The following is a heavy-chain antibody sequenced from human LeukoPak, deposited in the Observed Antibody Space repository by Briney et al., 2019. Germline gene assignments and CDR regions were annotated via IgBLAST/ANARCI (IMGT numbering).Heavy chain of an antibody. Sequence: PGESLRLYCAASGFTFSNYWMHWVRQAPGKGLVWVSRISPDGTNTIYADSVTGRFTMSRDNAKSTLYLHMNTLRDEDTAVYYCARLRVSETYYYDYWGQGILVTVSS. CDR3: ARLRVSETYYYDY. V-gene: IGHV3-74*01. CDR1: GFTFSNYW. J-gene: IGHJ4*02. CDR2: ISPDGTNT. D-gene: IGHD3-22*01.